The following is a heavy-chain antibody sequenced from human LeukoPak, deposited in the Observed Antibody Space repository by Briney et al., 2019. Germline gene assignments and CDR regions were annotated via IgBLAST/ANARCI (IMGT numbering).Heavy chain of an antibody. CDR3: ERDRGHSDDKRCYYYYSYMNV. V-gene: IGHV3-64*01. Sequence: GGSLRLSCAASGFTFSSYAMHWVRQAPGKGLEYVSSISSNSGSTYYANSVKGRFTISRDNSKNTLYLQMSSLRAEDTAVYYCERDRGHSDDKRCYYYYSYMNVCGKGPTV. J-gene: IGHJ6*03. D-gene: IGHD4-23*01. CDR1: GFTFSSYA. CDR2: ISSNSGST.